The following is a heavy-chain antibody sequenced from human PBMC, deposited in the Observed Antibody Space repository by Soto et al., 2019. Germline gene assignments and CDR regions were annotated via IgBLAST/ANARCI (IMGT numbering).Heavy chain of an antibody. CDR1: GDSVSSNSAA. CDR2: TYYRSKWYN. CDR3: ARVRRQIIAVEGNYYYYGMDV. Sequence: QSQTLSLTCAISGDSVSSNSAAWNWIRQSPSRGLEWLGRTYYRSKWYNDYAVSVKSRITINPDTSKNQFSLQLNSVTPEDTAVYYCARVRRQIIAVEGNYYYYGMDVWGQGTTVTVSS. D-gene: IGHD6-19*01. V-gene: IGHV6-1*01. J-gene: IGHJ6*02.